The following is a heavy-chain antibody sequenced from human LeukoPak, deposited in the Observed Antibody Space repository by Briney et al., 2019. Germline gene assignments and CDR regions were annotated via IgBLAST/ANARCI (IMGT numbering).Heavy chain of an antibody. Sequence: GGSLRLSCAASGFTFSSYAMSWVRQAPGKGLEWVSAISGNGGSTYYADSVKGRFTISRDNSKNTLYLQMNSLRAEDTAVYYCARTYCIGSSCPGVFEYWGQGTLVTVSS. CDR2: ISGNGGST. J-gene: IGHJ4*02. CDR3: ARTYCIGSSCPGVFEY. V-gene: IGHV3-23*01. CDR1: GFTFSSYA. D-gene: IGHD2-15*01.